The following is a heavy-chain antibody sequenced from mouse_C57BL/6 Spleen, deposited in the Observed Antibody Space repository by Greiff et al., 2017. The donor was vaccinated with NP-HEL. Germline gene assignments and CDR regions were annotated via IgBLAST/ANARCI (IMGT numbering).Heavy chain of an antibody. CDR1: GFTFNTYA. Sequence: VQLQQSGGGLVQPKGSLKLSCAASGFTFNTYAMHWVRQAPGKGLEWVARIRSKSSNYATYYADSVKDRFTISRDDSQSMLYLQMNNLKTEDTAMYYCVRDPDSAYYFDYWGQGTTLTVSS. CDR3: VRDPDSAYYFDY. V-gene: IGHV10-3*01. CDR2: IRSKSSNYAT. J-gene: IGHJ2*01. D-gene: IGHD6-1*01.